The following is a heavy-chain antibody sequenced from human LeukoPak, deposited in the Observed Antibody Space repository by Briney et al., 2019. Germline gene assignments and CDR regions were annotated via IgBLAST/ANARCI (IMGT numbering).Heavy chain of an antibody. D-gene: IGHD2-2*01. CDR3: ARGRTGYQLLPTKKDYSYYYVDV. CDR1: GGSISSRPYY. V-gene: IGHV4-39*07. CDR2: FDYSGST. Sequence: PSETLSLTCTVSGGSISSRPYYWGWIRQPPGKGLEWLGSFDYSGSTYYKPSLKSRVTISVDTSKNQFSLKLRSVTAADRAVYYCARGRTGYQLLPTKKDYSYYYVDVWDKGTTVTVSS. J-gene: IGHJ6*03.